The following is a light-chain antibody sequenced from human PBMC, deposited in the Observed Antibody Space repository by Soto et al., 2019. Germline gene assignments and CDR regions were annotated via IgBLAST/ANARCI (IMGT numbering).Light chain of an antibody. CDR1: QSVTYSY. CDR2: DES. Sequence: EIVLTQSPGTLSLSPGERATLSCRASQSVTYSYLAWYPQKPGQAPRLLIYDESSRATGIPDRFSGSGSGTDFTLTISILEPEDFAVYYGQLYGSSPYTVGQGTKLEIK. CDR3: QLYGSSPYT. J-gene: IGKJ2*01. V-gene: IGKV3-20*01.